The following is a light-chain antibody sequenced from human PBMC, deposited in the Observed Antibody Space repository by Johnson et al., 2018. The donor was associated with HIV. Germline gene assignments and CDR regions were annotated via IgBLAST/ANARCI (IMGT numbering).Light chain of an antibody. CDR1: SSNIGKNY. J-gene: IGLJ1*01. V-gene: IGLV1-51*02. Sequence: QSMLTQPPSVSAAPGQMVSISCSGSSSNIGKNYVSWYQQFPGTAPKLLIHENKKRPSGIPDRFSGSKSGTSATLDITGLQTGDEADYYCATCDNSLRVFGTGTKVTVL. CDR3: ATCDNSLRV. CDR2: ENK.